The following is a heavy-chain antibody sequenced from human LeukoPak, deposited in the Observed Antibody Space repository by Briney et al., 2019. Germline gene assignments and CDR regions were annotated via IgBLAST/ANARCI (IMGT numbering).Heavy chain of an antibody. D-gene: IGHD6-19*01. V-gene: IGHV4-4*07. CDR3: ASIAVAGHGLFDY. CDR1: GGSISSYY. J-gene: IGHJ4*02. CDR2: IYTSGST. Sequence: SETLSLTCTVSGGSISSYYWSWTRQPAGKGLEWIGRIYTSGSTNYNPSLKSRVTMSVDTSKNQFSLKLSSVTAADTAVYYCASIAVAGHGLFDYWGQGTLVTVSS.